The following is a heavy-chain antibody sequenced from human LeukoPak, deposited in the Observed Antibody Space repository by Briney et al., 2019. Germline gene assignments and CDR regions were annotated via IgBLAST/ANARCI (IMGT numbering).Heavy chain of an antibody. Sequence: ASVKVSCKASGYTFTSYGISWVRQAPGQGLEWMGWIGAYNGNTNYAQKLQGRVTMTTDTSTSTAYMELRSLRSDDTAVYYCAVSFWSGYADYWGQGTLVTVSS. V-gene: IGHV1-18*01. J-gene: IGHJ4*02. CDR1: GYTFTSYG. CDR3: AVSFWSGYADY. CDR2: IGAYNGNT. D-gene: IGHD3-3*01.